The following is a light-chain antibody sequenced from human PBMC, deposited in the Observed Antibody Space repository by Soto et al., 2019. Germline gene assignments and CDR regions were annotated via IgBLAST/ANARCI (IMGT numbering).Light chain of an antibody. V-gene: IGKV1-39*01. J-gene: IGKJ1*01. CDR1: QTITTY. Sequence: DIPMTQSPSSLFASVGDSVTITCRASQTITTYLNWYRQKPGKAPKLLIYAASSLQSGVPSRFSGSGSGAHFSLTISRLQPDDSAIYFCQQYNTYPWTFGQGSKVEIK. CDR2: AAS. CDR3: QQYNTYPWT.